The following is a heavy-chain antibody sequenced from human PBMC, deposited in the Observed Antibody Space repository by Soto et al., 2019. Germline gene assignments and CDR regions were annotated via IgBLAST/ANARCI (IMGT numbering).Heavy chain of an antibody. Sequence: KSSETLSLTCDVSDSSISGAFYWGWVRQSPGKGLEWIGSIYHSGSTYYNPSLKSRVTISIDTSENHFSLELNSVTAADTGLYYCARDLLYYGNYYSPMDVWGQGITVTVSS. CDR2: IYHSGST. CDR3: ARDLLYYGNYYSPMDV. J-gene: IGHJ6*02. D-gene: IGHD3-10*01. CDR1: DSSISGAFY. V-gene: IGHV4-38-2*02.